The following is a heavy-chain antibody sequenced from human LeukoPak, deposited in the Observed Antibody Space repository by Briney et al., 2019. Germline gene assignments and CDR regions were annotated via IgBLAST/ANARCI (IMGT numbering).Heavy chain of an antibody. V-gene: IGHV1-18*01. CDR3: ARGSLDSSGYYLGAFDA. Sequence: ASVKVSCKASGYTFSIYGISWLRQAPGQGLEWMGWISGYNGNTNYAQKFQGRVTMTSDTSTKTAYMELRSLRSDDTAAYYCARGSLDSSGYYLGAFDAWGQGTLVTVSS. D-gene: IGHD3-22*01. J-gene: IGHJ3*01. CDR2: ISGYNGNT. CDR1: GYTFSIYG.